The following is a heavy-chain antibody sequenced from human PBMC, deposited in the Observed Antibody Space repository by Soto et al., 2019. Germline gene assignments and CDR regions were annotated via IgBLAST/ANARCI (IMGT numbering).Heavy chain of an antibody. CDR2: ISPNSRDT. CDR3: ARDFSVGRITMVRGVPGY. V-gene: IGHV1-18*04. CDR1: GYTFTAYY. Sequence: ALVKVSCKASGYTFTAYYIHWVRQAPGQGLEWMGWISPNSRDTNNAQKLQGRVTMTTDTSTSTAYMELRSLRSDDTAVYYCARDFSVGRITMVRGVPGYWGQGTLVTVSS. J-gene: IGHJ4*02. D-gene: IGHD3-10*01.